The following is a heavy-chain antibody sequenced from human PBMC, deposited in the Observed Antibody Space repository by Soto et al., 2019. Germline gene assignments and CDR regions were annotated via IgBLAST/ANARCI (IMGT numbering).Heavy chain of an antibody. CDR1: GFSLSTSGVG. CDR2: IYWNDDK. Sequence: SGPTLVNPTQTLTLTCTFSGFSLSTSGVGVGWIRQPPGKALEWLALIYWNDDKRYSPSLKSRLTITKDTSKNQVVLTMTNMDPVDTATYYCAHCTLYSSIWPPLYYFDYWGQGTLVTVSS. D-gene: IGHD6-13*01. V-gene: IGHV2-5*01. J-gene: IGHJ4*02. CDR3: AHCTLYSSIWPPLYYFDY.